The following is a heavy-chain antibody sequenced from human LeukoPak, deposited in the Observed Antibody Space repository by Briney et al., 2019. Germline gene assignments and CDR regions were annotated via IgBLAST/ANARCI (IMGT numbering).Heavy chain of an antibody. CDR2: ISSSGSTI. CDR1: GFAFSSYE. D-gene: IGHD3-10*01. V-gene: IGHV3-48*03. CDR3: ASGGFGELSHDY. J-gene: IGHJ4*02. Sequence: GGSLRLSCAASGFAFSSYEMNWVRLAPGKGLEWVSYISSSGSTIYYADSVKGRFTISRDNAKNSLYLQMNSLRAEDTAVYYCASGGFGELSHDYWGQGTLVTVSS.